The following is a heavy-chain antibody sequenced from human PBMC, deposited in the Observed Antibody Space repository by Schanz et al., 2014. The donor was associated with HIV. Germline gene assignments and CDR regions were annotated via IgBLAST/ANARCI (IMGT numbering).Heavy chain of an antibody. CDR1: GFTFRSYG. Sequence: QVQLVESGGGVVQPGRSLRLSCAASGFTFRSYGMHWVRQAPGKGLEWVAVIWYDGSNKYYADSVKGRFTISRDNSKNTLYLQMNSLRDEDTAVYYCAKTVLRFLDWPNANGGMDVWGQGTTVTVSS. J-gene: IGHJ6*02. CDR3: AKTVLRFLDWPNANGGMDV. CDR2: IWYDGSNK. D-gene: IGHD3-3*01. V-gene: IGHV3-33*06.